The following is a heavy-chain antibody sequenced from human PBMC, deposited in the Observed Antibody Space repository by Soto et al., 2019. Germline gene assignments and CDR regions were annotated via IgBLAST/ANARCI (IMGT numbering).Heavy chain of an antibody. CDR3: ARAYGSGSYYPRYYFDY. CDR2: IYHSGST. CDR1: GGSIISSNW. D-gene: IGHD3-10*01. J-gene: IGHJ4*02. V-gene: IGHV4-4*02. Sequence: SETLSLTCAVSGGSIISSNWWSWVRQPPGKGLEWIGEIYHSGSTNYNPSPKSRVTISVDKSKNQFSLKLSSVTAADTAVYYCARAYGSGSYYPRYYFDYWGQGTLVTVSS.